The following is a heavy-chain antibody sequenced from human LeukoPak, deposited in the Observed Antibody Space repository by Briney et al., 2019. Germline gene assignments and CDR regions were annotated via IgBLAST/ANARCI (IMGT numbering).Heavy chain of an antibody. Sequence: ASVKVSCKASGGTFSSYAISWVRQAPGQGLEWMGGIIPIFGTANYAQKFQGRVTITTDESTSTAYMELSSLRSEDTAVYYCARGPTIFGVVGEMNVWGKGTTVTVSS. CDR3: ARGPTIFGVVGEMNV. CDR2: IIPIFGTA. D-gene: IGHD3-3*01. CDR1: GGTFSSYA. J-gene: IGHJ6*04. V-gene: IGHV1-69*05.